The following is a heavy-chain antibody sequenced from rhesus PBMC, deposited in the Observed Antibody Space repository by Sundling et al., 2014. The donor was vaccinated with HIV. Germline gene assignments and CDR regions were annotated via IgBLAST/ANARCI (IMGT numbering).Heavy chain of an antibody. CDR3: PMGGTFYSDGGRLDY. Sequence: QVQLQESGPGLVKPSETLSLTCTVSIASISSYWWSWIRQPPGKGLEWIGEINGNSGSTNYNPSLKSRVTISRDTSKNHFSLKLSSVTAADTAVYYCPMGGTFYSDGGRLDYWGQGVLVTVSS. V-gene: IGHV4-80*01. D-gene: IGHD3-28*01. CDR2: INGNSGST. J-gene: IGHJ4*01. CDR1: IASISSYW.